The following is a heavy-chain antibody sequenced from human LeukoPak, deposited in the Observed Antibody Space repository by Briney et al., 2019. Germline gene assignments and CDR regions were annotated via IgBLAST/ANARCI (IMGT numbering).Heavy chain of an antibody. J-gene: IGHJ4*02. Sequence: SETLSLTCTVSDGSISSYYWSCIRQPPGKGLEWIAYIYYSGSTNYNPSLKSRVTISVDTSKNQFSLKLSSVTAADTAVYYCARDREDYDSSGYYGYFDYWGQGALVTVSS. D-gene: IGHD3-22*01. CDR2: IYYSGST. V-gene: IGHV4-59*01. CDR3: ARDREDYDSSGYYGYFDY. CDR1: DGSISSYY.